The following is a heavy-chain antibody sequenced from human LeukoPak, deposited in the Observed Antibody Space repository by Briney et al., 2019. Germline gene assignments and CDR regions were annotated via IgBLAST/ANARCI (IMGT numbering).Heavy chain of an antibody. CDR1: GYTFTGYY. D-gene: IGHD2-15*01. CDR3: ARDYRPTDCSGGDCPYYYFDY. Sequence: ASVKVSCKASGYTFTGYYMHWVRQAPGQGLEWMGWLNPTTGGTYYAQKFQGRVTMTRDTSISTIYVDLSRLTSDDTAVYYCARDYRPTDCSGGDCPYYYFDYWGQGTLVTVSS. J-gene: IGHJ4*02. CDR2: LNPTTGGT. V-gene: IGHV1-2*02.